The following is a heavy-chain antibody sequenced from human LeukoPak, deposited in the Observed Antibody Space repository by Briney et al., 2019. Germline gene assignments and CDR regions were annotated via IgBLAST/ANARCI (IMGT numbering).Heavy chain of an antibody. J-gene: IGHJ3*02. CDR2: INPNSGGT. CDR1: GYTFTGYY. V-gene: IGHV1-2*02. D-gene: IGHD3-22*01. Sequence: ASVKVSCKASGYTFTGYYIHWVRQAPGQGLEWMGWINPNSGGTNYAQKFQGRVTMTEDTSTDTAYMELSSLRSEDTAVYYCATSTIVVALAFDIWGQGTMVTVSS. CDR3: ATSTIVVALAFDI.